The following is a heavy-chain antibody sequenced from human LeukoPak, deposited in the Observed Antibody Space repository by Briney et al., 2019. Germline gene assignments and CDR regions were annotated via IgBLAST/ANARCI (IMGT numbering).Heavy chain of an antibody. V-gene: IGHV3-7*03. Sequence: GGSLRLSCEASGFTFRHSWLSWIRQTPGKGLEWVANIHPDSSDKFYVDSMEGRFTISRDNSKNSLYLQIDNARLDDTGLYYCTRLPRETAGDYWGQGVPVIVSS. J-gene: IGHJ4*02. CDR2: IHPDSSDK. CDR3: TRLPRETAGDY. CDR1: GFTFRHSW. D-gene: IGHD1-14*01.